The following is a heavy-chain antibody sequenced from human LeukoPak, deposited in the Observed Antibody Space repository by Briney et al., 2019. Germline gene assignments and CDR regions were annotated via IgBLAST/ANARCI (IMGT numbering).Heavy chain of an antibody. D-gene: IGHD6-13*01. J-gene: IGHJ4*02. Sequence: RSGGSLRLSCAASGFPFSTYWMSWVRQAPGKGLEWVANINQYGSEKYYVDSVKGRFTISRGNAKNSLYLQMNSLRAEDTAAYYCVRGSSSYNRVFDYWGQGTLVTVSS. CDR1: GFPFSTYW. CDR3: VRGSSSYNRVFDY. CDR2: INQYGSEK. V-gene: IGHV3-7*01.